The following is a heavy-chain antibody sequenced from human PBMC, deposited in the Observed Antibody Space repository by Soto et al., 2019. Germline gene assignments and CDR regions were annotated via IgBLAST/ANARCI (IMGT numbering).Heavy chain of an antibody. V-gene: IGHV4-59*01. CDR1: GGSISSYY. D-gene: IGHD6-13*01. CDR2: IYYSGST. J-gene: IGHJ4*02. Sequence: WETLSVTCTVSGGSISSYYGSWIRQPPGKGLEWIGYIYYSGSTNYNPSLKSRVTMTTDTSTNTAYMELRSLRSDDTAVYYCARSYSSSRFMCDYWAQGTLVTVSS. CDR3: ARSYSSSRFMCDY.